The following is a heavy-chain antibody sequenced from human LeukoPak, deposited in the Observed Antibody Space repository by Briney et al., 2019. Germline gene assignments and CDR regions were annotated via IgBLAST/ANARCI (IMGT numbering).Heavy chain of an antibody. CDR2: ISSSSSTI. Sequence: PGGSLRLSCAASGFTFSSYSMNWVRQAPGKGLEWVSYISSSSSTIYYADSVKGRFTISRDNAKNSLYLQMNSLRAEDTAVYYCARGSCSSGWYCYMDVWGKGTTVTVSS. CDR1: GFTFSSYS. D-gene: IGHD6-19*01. J-gene: IGHJ6*03. V-gene: IGHV3-48*01. CDR3: ARGSCSSGWYCYMDV.